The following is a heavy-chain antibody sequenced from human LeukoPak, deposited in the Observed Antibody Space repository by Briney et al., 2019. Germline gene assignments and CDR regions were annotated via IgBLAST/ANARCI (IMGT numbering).Heavy chain of an antibody. CDR2: IYYSGST. D-gene: IGHD3-22*01. Sequence: PSETLSLTCTVSGGSISSSSYYWGWIRQPPGKGLEWIGSIYYSGSTYYNPSLKSRVTISVDTSKNQFSLKLSSVTAADTAVYYCARPNPKSVVITTGGQAFDIWGQGTMVTVSS. V-gene: IGHV4-39*01. J-gene: IGHJ3*02. CDR3: ARPNPKSVVITTGGQAFDI. CDR1: GGSISSSSYY.